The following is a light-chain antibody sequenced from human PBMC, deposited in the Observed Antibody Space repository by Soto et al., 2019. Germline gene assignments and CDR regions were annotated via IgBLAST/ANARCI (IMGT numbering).Light chain of an antibody. CDR3: QQYNNFWT. Sequence: DIQMTQSPSSLSASVGDRVTITCRTSQSVLSYLSWYQQKPGKAPKLLISEASTVETGVPARFSGSGSGTQFTLTISSLQPDDLATYYCQQYNNFWTFGQGTKVQIK. CDR1: QSVLSY. CDR2: EAS. J-gene: IGKJ1*01. V-gene: IGKV1-5*03.